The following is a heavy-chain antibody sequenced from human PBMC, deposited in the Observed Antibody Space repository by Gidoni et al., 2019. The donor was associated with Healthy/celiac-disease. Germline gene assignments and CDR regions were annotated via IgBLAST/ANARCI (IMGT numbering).Heavy chain of an antibody. Sequence: QLQLQESGSGLVKPSQTLSLTCAVSGGSISSGGYPWSWLRQPPGKGLEWIGYLYHSGSTYYNPSLKSRVTISVDRSKNQFSLKLSSVTAADTAVYYCARGGDCSGGSCYNYWGQGTLVTVSS. CDR2: LYHSGST. CDR3: ARGGDCSGGSCYNY. J-gene: IGHJ4*02. V-gene: IGHV4-30-2*01. CDR1: GGSISSGGYP. D-gene: IGHD2-15*01.